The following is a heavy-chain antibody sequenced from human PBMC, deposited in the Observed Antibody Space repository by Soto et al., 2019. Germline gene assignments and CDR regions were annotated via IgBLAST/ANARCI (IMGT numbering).Heavy chain of an antibody. CDR1: GFTFDDYA. V-gene: IGHV3-9*01. CDR2: ISWNSGSI. CDR3: AKTKVATIWGNWFYP. Sequence: EVQLVESGGGLVQPGRSLRLSCAASGFTFDDYAMHWVRQAPGKGLEWVSGISWNSGSIGYADSVKGRFTISRDNAKNSLYLQMNSLRAEDTALYYCAKTKVATIWGNWFYPWGQGTLVTVSS. D-gene: IGHD5-12*01. J-gene: IGHJ5*02.